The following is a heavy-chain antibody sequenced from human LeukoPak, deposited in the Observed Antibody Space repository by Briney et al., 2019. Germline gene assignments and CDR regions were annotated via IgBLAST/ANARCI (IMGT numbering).Heavy chain of an antibody. CDR3: AKNLLGGGTYYYYMDV. CDR2: IWYGGSNK. Sequence: GGSLRLSCAASGFTFSSYGMHWVRQAPGKGLEWVAVIWYGGSNKYYADSVKGRFTISRDNSKNTLYLQMSSLRAEDTAVYYCAKNLLGGGTYYYYMDVWGKGTTVTVSS. D-gene: IGHD3-16*01. CDR1: GFTFSSYG. J-gene: IGHJ6*03. V-gene: IGHV3-30*02.